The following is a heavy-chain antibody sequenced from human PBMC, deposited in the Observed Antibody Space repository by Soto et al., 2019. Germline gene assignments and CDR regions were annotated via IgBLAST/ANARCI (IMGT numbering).Heavy chain of an antibody. CDR3: ATRLRGYYYYGMDV. D-gene: IGHD5-12*01. J-gene: IGHJ6*02. V-gene: IGHV3-23*01. CDR2: ITGSGGGA. Sequence: PXGSLRLSCGASGFTFSNYAMTGVRQAPGKGLEWVSAITGSGGGAYYADSVRGRFTISRDNSKNTLYLQMNSLRAEDTAVYYCATRLRGYYYYGMDVWGQGTTVTVSS. CDR1: GFTFSNYA.